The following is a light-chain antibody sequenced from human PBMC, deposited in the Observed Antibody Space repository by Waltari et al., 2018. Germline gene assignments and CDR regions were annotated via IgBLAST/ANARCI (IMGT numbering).Light chain of an antibody. J-gene: IGLJ3*02. CDR1: SSDVGGYNY. V-gene: IGLV2-14*01. CDR2: EVS. CDR3: SSYTSSSSWV. Sequence: QSALTQPASVSGSPGQSITISYTGTSSDVGGYNYVPWYQQPPGKAPKLMIYEVSNRPSGVSNRFSGSKSGNTASLTISGLQAEDEADYYCSSYTSSSSWVFGGGTKLTVL.